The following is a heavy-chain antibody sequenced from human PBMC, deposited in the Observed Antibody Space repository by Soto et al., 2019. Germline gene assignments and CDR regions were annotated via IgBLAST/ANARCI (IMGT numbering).Heavy chain of an antibody. V-gene: IGHV3-74*01. J-gene: IGHJ6*02. Sequence: PGGSLRLSCAASGFTLSSYWMHWVRQAPGKGLVWVSRINSDGSSTSYADSVKGRFTISRDNAKNTLYLQMNSLRAEDTAVYYCTSRVKDYYYGMDVWGQGTTVTSP. CDR3: TSRVKDYYYGMDV. CDR2: INSDGSST. CDR1: GFTLSSYW.